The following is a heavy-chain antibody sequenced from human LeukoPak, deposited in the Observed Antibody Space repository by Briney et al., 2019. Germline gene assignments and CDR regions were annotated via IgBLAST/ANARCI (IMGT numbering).Heavy chain of an antibody. D-gene: IGHD6-19*01. CDR1: GGSISSGGCY. V-gene: IGHV4-31*03. J-gene: IGHJ3*02. CDR3: ARVGRIVVADLGAFDS. Sequence: SQTLPLTFTVSGGSISSGGCYWSWIRQHPGKGLEWIGYIYYSGSTYYNPSLKSRVTISVDTSKNQFSLKLSSVTAADTAVYYCARVGRIVVADLGAFDSWGQGTMVTVSS. CDR2: IYYSGST.